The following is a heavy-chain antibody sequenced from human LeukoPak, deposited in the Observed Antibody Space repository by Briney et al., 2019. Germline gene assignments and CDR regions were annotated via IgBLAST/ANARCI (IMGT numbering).Heavy chain of an antibody. CDR2: IKQDGSEK. D-gene: IGHD2-2*01. J-gene: IGHJ6*03. CDR1: GFTFSSYW. V-gene: IGHV3-7*01. CDR3: ARGRQYPRYYYYYMDV. Sequence: GGSLRLSCAASGFTFSSYWMSWVRQAPGKGLEWVANIKQDGSEKYYVDSVKGRFTISRDNAKNALYLQMNSLRAEDTAVYYCARGRQYPRYYYYYMDVWGKGTTVTVSS.